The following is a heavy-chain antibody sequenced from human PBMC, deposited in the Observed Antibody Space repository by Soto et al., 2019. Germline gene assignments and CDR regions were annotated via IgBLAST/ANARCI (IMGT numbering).Heavy chain of an antibody. J-gene: IGHJ6*02. CDR3: ARSIRGPRRFNGMDV. V-gene: IGHV2-70*13. Sequence: SGPTLVNPTETLTLTCTFSGFSLTSPGMCVSWIRQSPGKALECLALIERDDDDKYYSTSLKTRLTISKDTRKNQVVLTMANMEPADTATYYCARSIRGPRRFNGMDVWGQGTTVNVS. D-gene: IGHD1-20*01. CDR1: GFSLTSPGMC. CDR2: IERDDDDK.